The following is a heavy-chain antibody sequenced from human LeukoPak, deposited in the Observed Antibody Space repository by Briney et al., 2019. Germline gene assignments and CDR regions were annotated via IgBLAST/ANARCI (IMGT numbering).Heavy chain of an antibody. CDR1: GFTFSSYA. J-gene: IGHJ4*02. D-gene: IGHD3-22*01. CDR3: AKDRRYYYDSSGYYLDC. CDR2: ISGSGGST. Sequence: GGSLRLSCAASGFTFSSYAMSWVRQAPGKGLEWVSAISGSGGSTYYADSVKGRFPISRDNSKNTLYLQMNSLRAEDTAVYYCAKDRRYYYDSSGYYLDCWGQGTLVTVSS. V-gene: IGHV3-23*01.